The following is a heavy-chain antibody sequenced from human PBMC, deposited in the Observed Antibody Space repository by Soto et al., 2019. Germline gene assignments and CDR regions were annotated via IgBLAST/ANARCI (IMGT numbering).Heavy chain of an antibody. CDR1: AFTFSNAW. CDR2: IKSKTDGGTT. CDR3: TTGSS. J-gene: IGHJ4*02. V-gene: IGHV3-15*01. Sequence: GGSLRLSCESPAFTFSNAWMSCVRHAPGKGLEWVGRIKSKTDGGTTDYAAPVKGRFTISRDDSKNMLYLQMNSLKTEDTAAYYCTTGSSRGQGTPVTVSS.